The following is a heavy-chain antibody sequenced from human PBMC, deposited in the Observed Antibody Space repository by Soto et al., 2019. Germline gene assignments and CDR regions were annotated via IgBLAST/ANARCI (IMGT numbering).Heavy chain of an antibody. J-gene: IGHJ2*01. V-gene: IGHV3-23*01. D-gene: IGHD3-22*01. CDR1: GFTFSSYA. Sequence: EVQLLESGGGLVQPGGSLRLSCAASGFTFSSYAMTWVRQAPGKGLEWVSAITRSGDYTHYVDSVKGRFTISRDNSKNTLDLQMNTLRAVDTAVYYCSMVGSYYEQYEHSYFELWGRGTLVTGSS. CDR3: SMVGSYYEQYEHSYFEL. CDR2: ITRSGDYT.